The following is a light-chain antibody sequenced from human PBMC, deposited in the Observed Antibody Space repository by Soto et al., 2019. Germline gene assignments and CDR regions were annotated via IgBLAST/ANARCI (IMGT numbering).Light chain of an antibody. V-gene: IGKV1-5*01. CDR3: QQRSNWPPIT. J-gene: IGKJ5*01. CDR1: QSISRW. CDR2: DAS. Sequence: DIKMAKSPSTLSASEGDSVTITCRASQSISRWLAWYQQKPGKAPNLLIYDASNLESGVPSRFSGSGFGTEFTLTISSLEPEDFAVYYCQQRSNWPPITFGQGTRLEIK.